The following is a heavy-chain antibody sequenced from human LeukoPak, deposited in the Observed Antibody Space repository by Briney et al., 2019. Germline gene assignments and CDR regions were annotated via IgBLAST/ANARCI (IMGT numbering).Heavy chain of an antibody. CDR2: IYHNVDT. CDR3: ARVLPQRRIQLWLDLAAFDI. J-gene: IGHJ3*02. CDR1: GGSISSSRFN. D-gene: IGHD5-18*01. V-gene: IGHV4-39*07. Sequence: PSETLSLTCTVSGGSISSSRFNWGWIRQTPGKGLEWIGTIYHNVDTYHNPSLKSRVTMSRDTSNNQFSLKLSSVTAADTAVYYCARVLPQRRIQLWLDLAAFDIWGQGTMVTVSS.